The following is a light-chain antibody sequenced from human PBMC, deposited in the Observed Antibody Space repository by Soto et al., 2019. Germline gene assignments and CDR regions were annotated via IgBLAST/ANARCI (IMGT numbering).Light chain of an antibody. Sequence: EIVLTQSPATLSLSPGERATLSCRASPSVSSYLAWYQQKAGQAPRLLIYDASNRATGIPARFSGSGSGTDFTLTISSLEPEDFAVYYCQQRSNWPSTFGQGTKVEIK. J-gene: IGKJ1*01. CDR2: DAS. CDR3: QQRSNWPST. CDR1: PSVSSY. V-gene: IGKV3-11*01.